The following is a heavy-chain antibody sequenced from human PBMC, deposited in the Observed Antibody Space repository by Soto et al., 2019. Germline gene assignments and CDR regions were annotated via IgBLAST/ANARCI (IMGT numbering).Heavy chain of an antibody. CDR2: ISWNSGSI. J-gene: IGHJ4*02. Sequence: EVQLVESGGGLVQAGRSLRLSCAASGFTFDDYAMHWVRQAPGKGLEWVSGISWNSGSIGYADSVKGRFTISRDNAKNSLYLQMNSLRAEDTALYYCAKDSRSVATTFDYWGQGTLVTVSS. D-gene: IGHD5-12*01. CDR3: AKDSRSVATTFDY. V-gene: IGHV3-9*01. CDR1: GFTFDDYA.